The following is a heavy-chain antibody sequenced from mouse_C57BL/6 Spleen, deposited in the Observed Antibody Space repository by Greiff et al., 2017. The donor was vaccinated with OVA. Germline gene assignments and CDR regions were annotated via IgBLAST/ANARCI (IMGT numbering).Heavy chain of an antibody. CDR3: ASSYNYGGSPFDD. J-gene: IGHJ2*01. CDR1: GFTFSGYG. CDR2: ISSGSSTI. V-gene: IGHV5-17*01. Sequence: EVQGVESGGGLVKPGGSLKLSCAASGFTFSGYGMHWVRQAPERGLEWVAYISSGSSTIYYADTVKGRFTISRDTAKNTLFLQMKSLRTEDTATYYCASSYNYGGSPFDDWGQGTTLTVSS. D-gene: IGHD1-1*01.